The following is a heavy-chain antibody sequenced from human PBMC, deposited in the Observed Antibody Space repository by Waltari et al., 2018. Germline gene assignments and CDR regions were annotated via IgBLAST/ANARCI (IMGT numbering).Heavy chain of an antibody. CDR1: GGSISSRSYY. CDR3: ARDPTFIAARAH. J-gene: IGHJ4*02. V-gene: IGHV4-39*07. Sequence: QLQLQESGPGLVKPSETLSLTCTVSGGSISSRSYYWGWIRQPPGKGLEWIGSIYYSGSTYYNPSLKSRVTISVDTSKNQFSLKLSSVTAADTAVYYCARDPTFIAARAHWGQGTLVTVSS. D-gene: IGHD6-6*01. CDR2: IYYSGST.